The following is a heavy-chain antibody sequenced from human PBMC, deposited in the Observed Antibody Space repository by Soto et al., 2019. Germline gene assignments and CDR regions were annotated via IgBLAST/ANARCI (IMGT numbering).Heavy chain of an antibody. CDR1: GGSFSGYY. V-gene: IGHV4-34*01. CDR3: ARGRVTTRYFDL. D-gene: IGHD4-17*01. J-gene: IGHJ2*01. CDR2: INHSGST. Sequence: QVQLQQWGAGLLKPSETLSLTCAVYGGSFSGYYWSWIRQPPGKGLEWIGEINHSGSTNYNQSLKSRVTISVDTAKNQFSLKLSSVTAADTAVYYCARGRVTTRYFDLWGRGTLVTVSS.